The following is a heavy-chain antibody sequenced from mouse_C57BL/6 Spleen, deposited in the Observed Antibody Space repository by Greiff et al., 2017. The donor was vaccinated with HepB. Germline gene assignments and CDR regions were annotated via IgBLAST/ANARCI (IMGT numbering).Heavy chain of an antibody. CDR3: ARSGYYDPSWFAY. CDR1: GYSFTGYY. J-gene: IGHJ3*01. D-gene: IGHD2-4*01. V-gene: IGHV1-42*01. CDR2: INPSTGGT. Sequence: EVQLQQSGPELVKPGASVKISCKASGYSFTGYYMNWVKQSPEKSLEWIGEINPSTGGTTYNQKFKAKATLTVDNPSSTAYMQLKSLTSEDSAVYYCARSGYYDPSWFAYWGQGTLVTVSA.